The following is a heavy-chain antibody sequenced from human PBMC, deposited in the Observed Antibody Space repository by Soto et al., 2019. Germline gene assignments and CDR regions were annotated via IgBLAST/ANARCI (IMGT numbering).Heavy chain of an antibody. J-gene: IGHJ3*01. D-gene: IGHD4-17*01. CDR3: GKDPNGDYVGGFEF. V-gene: IGHV3-23*01. CDR2: ISASGSRT. CDR1: GFTFSSYA. Sequence: GVLRLSCAASGFTFSSYAMSWVRQAPGKGLEWVSGISASGSRTFYADSVKGRFTVSRDFSKNTLSLQMDSLRAEDTAVYFCGKDPNGDYVGGFEFWGPGTMVTVSS.